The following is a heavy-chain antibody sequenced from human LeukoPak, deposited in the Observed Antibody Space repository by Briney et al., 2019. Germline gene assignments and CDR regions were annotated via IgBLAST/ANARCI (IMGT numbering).Heavy chain of an antibody. Sequence: ASVKVSCKASGYTFTGYYMHWVRQAPGQGLEWMGRINPNSGGTNYAQKFQGRVTMTRVTSISTAYMELSRLRSDDTAVYYCARGVSIAARREYNWFDPWGQGTLVTVSS. CDR2: INPNSGGT. CDR3: ARGVSIAARREYNWFDP. V-gene: IGHV1-2*06. CDR1: GYTFTGYY. D-gene: IGHD6-6*01. J-gene: IGHJ5*02.